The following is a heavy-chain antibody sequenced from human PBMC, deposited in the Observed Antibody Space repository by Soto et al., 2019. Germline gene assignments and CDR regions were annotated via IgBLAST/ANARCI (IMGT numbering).Heavy chain of an antibody. CDR2: IRASTRNP. CDR1: GYTFSDYA. D-gene: IGHD2-15*01. CDR3: VRCYCSVGSCYACWHFDL. V-gene: IGHV1-18*01. Sequence: QVQLVQSGGEVKKPGASVKVSCQASGYTFSDYAISWVRQAPGQGLEWMGWIRASTRNPDQAQNFQGRVTMTLDTTTNTAYMELRSLRSEDTAVYYCVRCYCSVGSCYACWHFDLWGRGTLVTVSS. J-gene: IGHJ2*01.